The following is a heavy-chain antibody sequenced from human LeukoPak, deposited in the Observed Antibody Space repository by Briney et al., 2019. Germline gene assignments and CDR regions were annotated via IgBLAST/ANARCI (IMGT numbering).Heavy chain of an antibody. CDR1: GGSISSSSYY. CDR2: IYYSGST. V-gene: IGHV4-39*01. J-gene: IGHJ4*02. D-gene: IGHD3-22*01. CDR3: ARHYDSRLFDY. Sequence: KPSETLSLTCTVSGGSISSSSYYWGWIRQPPGKGLEWIGSIYYSGSTYYNPSLKSRVTISVDTSKNQFSLKLSSVIAADTAVYYCARHYDSRLFDYWGQGTLVTVSS.